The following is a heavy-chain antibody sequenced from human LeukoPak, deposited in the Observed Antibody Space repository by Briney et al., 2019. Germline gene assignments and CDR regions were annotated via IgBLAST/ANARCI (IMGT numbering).Heavy chain of an antibody. CDR3: AKASYYDFWSGYDY. Sequence: AGGSLRLSCAASGFTFSSYAMSWVRQAPGKGLEWVSAISGSGGSTYYADSVKGRFTISRDYSKNTLYLQMNSLRAEDTAVYYCAKASYYDFWSGYDYWGQGTLVTVSS. J-gene: IGHJ4*02. D-gene: IGHD3-3*01. V-gene: IGHV3-23*01. CDR2: ISGSGGST. CDR1: GFTFSSYA.